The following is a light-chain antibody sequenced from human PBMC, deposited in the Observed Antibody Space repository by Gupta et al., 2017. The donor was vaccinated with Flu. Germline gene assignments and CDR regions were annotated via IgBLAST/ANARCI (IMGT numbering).Light chain of an antibody. CDR3: HHLNSYPVT. V-gene: IGKV1-9*01. J-gene: IGKJ5*01. CDR2: AAS. Sequence: DIQLTQSPSFLSASVGDRVTITCRASQGISTYLAWCQQKPGKAPNLLIYAASILQSGVPSRFSGSGAGTEFTLTISSRQPEDFATYYCHHLNSYPVTFGQGTRLELK. CDR1: QGISTY.